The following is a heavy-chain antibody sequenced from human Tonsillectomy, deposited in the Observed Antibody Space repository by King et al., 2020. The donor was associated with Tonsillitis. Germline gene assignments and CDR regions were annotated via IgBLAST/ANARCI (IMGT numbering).Heavy chain of an antibody. CDR3: ARGSGGFDY. CDR1: GYTFTGYY. Sequence: QLVQSGAEVKKPGASVKVSCKASGYTFTGYYIHWVRQAPGQGLEWMGWINPNSGGTNYTQKFKGRVTMTRDTPITTAYMELTSLRSDDTAVYYCARGSGGFDYWGQGTLVTVSS. CDR2: INPNSGGT. V-gene: IGHV1-2*02. J-gene: IGHJ4*02. D-gene: IGHD6-25*01.